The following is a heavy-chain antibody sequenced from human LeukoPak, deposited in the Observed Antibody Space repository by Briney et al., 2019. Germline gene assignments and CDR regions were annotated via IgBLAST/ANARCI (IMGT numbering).Heavy chain of an antibody. CDR1: GGSISSGGYS. Sequence: SETLSLTCAVSGGSISSGGYSRSWIRQPPGKGLEWIGEINHSGSTNYNPSLKSRVTISVDTSKNQFSLKLSSVTAADTAVYYCARAGRGYSYGKIDYWGQGTLVTVSS. J-gene: IGHJ4*02. CDR2: INHSGST. CDR3: ARAGRGYSYGKIDY. V-gene: IGHV4-30-2*01. D-gene: IGHD5-18*01.